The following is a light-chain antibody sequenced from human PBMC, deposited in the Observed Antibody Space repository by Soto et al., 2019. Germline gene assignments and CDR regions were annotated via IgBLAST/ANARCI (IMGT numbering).Light chain of an antibody. Sequence: QSALTQPASVSGSPGQSITISCTGTSSDVGGYNYVSWYQQYPGKAPKLMIYEVSNRPSGVSNRFSGSKSGNTASLTISGLRSEDEADYYCATWDDSLVFGGGTKLTVL. CDR1: SSDVGGYNY. V-gene: IGLV2-14*01. J-gene: IGLJ2*01. CDR3: ATWDDSLV. CDR2: EVS.